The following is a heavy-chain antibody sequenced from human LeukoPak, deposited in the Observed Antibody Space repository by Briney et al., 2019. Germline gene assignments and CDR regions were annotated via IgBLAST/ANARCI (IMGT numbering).Heavy chain of an antibody. CDR3: ARGVTMIVVVIHDWYFDL. Sequence: SETLSLTCAVSGGSFSAHYWTWLRQSPGKGLEWIGEINHNGGTNYNPSLKSRVTMSVDTSMHQFSLKLSSVTAADTAVYYCARGVTMIVVVIHDWYFDLWGRGTLVTVSS. V-gene: IGHV4-34*01. CDR2: INHNGGT. CDR1: GGSFSAHY. D-gene: IGHD3-22*01. J-gene: IGHJ2*01.